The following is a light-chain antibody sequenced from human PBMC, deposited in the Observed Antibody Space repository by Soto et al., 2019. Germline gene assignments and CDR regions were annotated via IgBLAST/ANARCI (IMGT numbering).Light chain of an antibody. V-gene: IGLV1-44*01. J-gene: IGLJ3*02. CDR3: AAWDDSLNGWV. Sequence: QSVLTQPPSASGTPGQRVTISCSGSSSNIGSNTVNWYQQLPGTAPKLLIYSNNQRHSGVPDRFSGSKSGTSASLAISGLQSEDEAAYYCAAWDDSLNGWVFGGGTKLTVL. CDR1: SSNIGSNT. CDR2: SNN.